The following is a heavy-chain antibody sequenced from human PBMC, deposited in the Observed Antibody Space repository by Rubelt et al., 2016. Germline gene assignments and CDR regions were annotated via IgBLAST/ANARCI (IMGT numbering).Heavy chain of an antibody. V-gene: IGHV4-34*01. D-gene: IGHD6-19*01. CDR2: INHSGST. J-gene: IGHJ4*02. CDR3: ARREVSSGWYDY. Sequence: QVQLQQWGAGLLKPSETLSLTCAVYGGSFSGYYWSWIRQPPGKGLEWIGEINHSGSTNYNPSLKSRVTISVDTSKNQFSLKVSSVTAADTAMYYCARREVSSGWYDYWGQGTLVTVSS. CDR1: GGSFSGYY.